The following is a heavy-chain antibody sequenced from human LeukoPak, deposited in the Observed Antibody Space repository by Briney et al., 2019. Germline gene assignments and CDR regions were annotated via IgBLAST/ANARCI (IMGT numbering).Heavy chain of an antibody. D-gene: IGHD2-2*01. CDR3: ASLSYCSSTSCYGWFDY. V-gene: IGHV4-61*02. Sequence: PSETLSLTCTVSGGSISSGSYYWSWIRQPAGKGLEWIGRIYTSGSTNYNPSLKSRVTISVDTSKNQFSLKLSSVTAADTAVYYCASLSYCSSTSCYGWFDYWGQGTLVTVSS. CDR1: GGSISSGSYY. CDR2: IYTSGST. J-gene: IGHJ4*02.